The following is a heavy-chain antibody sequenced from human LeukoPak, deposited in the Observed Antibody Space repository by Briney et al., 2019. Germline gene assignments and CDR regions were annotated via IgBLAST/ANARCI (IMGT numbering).Heavy chain of an antibody. CDR1: GGSISNYY. CDR2: IYHSGYT. CDR3: ARSSMFRGVTVDY. V-gene: IGHV4-59*05. J-gene: IGHJ4*02. D-gene: IGHD3-10*01. Sequence: SETLSLTCTVSGGSISNYYWSWIRQPPGEALEWIGSIYHSGYTYYNPSLKSRVTISVDTSKSQFSLKLSSVTAADTAVYYCARSSMFRGVTVDYWGQGTLVTVSS.